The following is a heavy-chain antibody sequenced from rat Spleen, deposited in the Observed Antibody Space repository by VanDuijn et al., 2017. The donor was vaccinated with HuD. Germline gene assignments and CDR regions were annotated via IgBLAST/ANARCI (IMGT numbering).Heavy chain of an antibody. CDR3: TIHGGLRNWFDS. J-gene: IGHJ3*01. Sequence: EVQLVESGGGLVQPGRSMKLSCAASGFTFSNYDMAWVRQAPTKGLEWIASISTGGDITYSRDSVKGRFTVSRDDANNTHYLHMDSLRSEDTATYYCTIHGGLRNWFDSWGQGSLVTVSS. V-gene: IGHV5S13*01. CDR2: ISTGGDIT. CDR1: GFTFSNYD. D-gene: IGHD1-11*01.